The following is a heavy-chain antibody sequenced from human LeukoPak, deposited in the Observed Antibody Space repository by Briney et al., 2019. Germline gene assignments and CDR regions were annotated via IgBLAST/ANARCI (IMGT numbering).Heavy chain of an antibody. CDR3: ARDRRRHGVRGASYGMDV. V-gene: IGHV1-2*02. CDR1: GYTFTGYY. J-gene: IGHJ6*02. Sequence: ASVKVSCKASGYTFTGYYMHWVRQAPGQGLEWMGWINPNSGGTNYAQKFQGRVTMTGDTSISTAYMELSRLRSDDTAVYYCARDRRRHGVRGASYGMDVWGQGTTVTVSS. D-gene: IGHD3-10*01. CDR2: INPNSGGT.